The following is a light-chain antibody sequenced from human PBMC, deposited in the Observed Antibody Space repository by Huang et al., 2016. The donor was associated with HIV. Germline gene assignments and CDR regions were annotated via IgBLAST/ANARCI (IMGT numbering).Light chain of an antibody. Sequence: EIVLTQSPGTLSLSPGERATLSCRASQTVSNHFLAWYQQKPGQAPRLLIYGASSRATGIPDRFSGSASGTDYTLTITRLEPEDFGVYYCQQFSTSPPMYTFGGGTKLET. CDR3: QQFSTSPPMYT. CDR2: GAS. V-gene: IGKV3-20*01. CDR1: QTVSNHF. J-gene: IGKJ2*01.